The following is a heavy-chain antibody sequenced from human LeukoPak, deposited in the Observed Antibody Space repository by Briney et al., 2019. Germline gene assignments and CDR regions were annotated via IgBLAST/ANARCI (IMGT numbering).Heavy chain of an antibody. CDR3: ARGRGSGRQLGWYFDL. D-gene: IGHD6-6*01. Sequence: SETLSLTCAVYGGPFSGYYWSWIRQPPGKGLEWIGEINHSGSTNYNPSLKSRVTISVDTSKNQFSLKLSSVTAADTAVYYCARGRGSGRQLGWYFDLWGRGTLVTVSS. CDR1: GGPFSGYY. CDR2: INHSGST. J-gene: IGHJ2*01. V-gene: IGHV4-34*01.